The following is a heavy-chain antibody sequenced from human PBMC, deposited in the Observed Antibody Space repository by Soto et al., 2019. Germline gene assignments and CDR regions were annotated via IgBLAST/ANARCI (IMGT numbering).Heavy chain of an antibody. D-gene: IGHD4-17*01. V-gene: IGHV4-59*01. CDR2: IFHNGNT. CDR1: GNSISDYY. Sequence: QVQLLASGPGLVKPSETLSLTCTVSGNSISDYYWSWIRQPPGKGLEWIGYIFHNGNTNYNPSLNRRVTLSVDTSKNQFSLRLSSVPAADTALYYCARDVGGTVTLEAAFDFGGQGTMVTVS. J-gene: IGHJ3*01. CDR3: ARDVGGTVTLEAAFDF.